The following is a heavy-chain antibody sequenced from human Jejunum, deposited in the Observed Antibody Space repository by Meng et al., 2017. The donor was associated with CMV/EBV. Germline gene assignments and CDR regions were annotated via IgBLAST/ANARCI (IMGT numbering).Heavy chain of an antibody. CDR3: AKDTVPDSRFNFDH. CDR2: IYGGGSTK. Sequence: SGFVFSGYSMNWVRLAPGKGLEWVSIIYGGGSTKIYADSVKGRFTISRDDSKNMLYLQMDSLRVEDMALYFCAKDTVPDSRFNFDHWGRGTLVTVSS. CDR1: GFVFSGYS. J-gene: IGHJ4*02. V-gene: IGHV3-23*03. D-gene: IGHD2-21*02.